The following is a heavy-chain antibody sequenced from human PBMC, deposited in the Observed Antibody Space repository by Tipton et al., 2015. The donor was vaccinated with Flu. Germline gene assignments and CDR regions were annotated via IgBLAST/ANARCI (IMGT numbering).Heavy chain of an antibody. CDR1: GFTFSSYG. J-gene: IGHJ6*02. Sequence: SLRLSCEASGFTFSSYGMHWVRHVTGKGLEWVSGIGSSGDTYYAGSVKGRFTISRENGKNSLYLQMNSLRAGDTAVYYCARGPLPDSNWYNGLDVWGQGP. CDR2: IGSSGDT. CDR3: ARGPLPDSNWYNGLDV. V-gene: IGHV3-13*01. D-gene: IGHD6-13*01.